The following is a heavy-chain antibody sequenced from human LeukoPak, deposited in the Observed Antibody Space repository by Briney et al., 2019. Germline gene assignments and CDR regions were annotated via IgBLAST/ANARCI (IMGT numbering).Heavy chain of an antibody. V-gene: IGHV3-21*04. CDR1: GFTFSIYS. J-gene: IGHJ3*02. D-gene: IGHD6-19*01. CDR2: ISSSSSYI. CDR3: ARAGHYHHAFDI. Sequence: PGGSLRLSCAASGFTFSIYSMNWVRQAPGKGLEWVSSISSSSSYIYYADSVKGRFTISRDNAKNSLYLQMNSLRVEDTAVFYCARAGHYHHAFDIWGQGTMVTVSS.